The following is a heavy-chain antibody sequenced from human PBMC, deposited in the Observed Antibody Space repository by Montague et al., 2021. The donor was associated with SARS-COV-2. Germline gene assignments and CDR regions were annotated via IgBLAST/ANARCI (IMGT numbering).Heavy chain of an antibody. J-gene: IGHJ4*02. Sequence: SLRLSCAASGFSFGDSVMSWVRQAPGKGLEWVGLIRDQAYGGTTEYAASVKGRFTISRDDSKSIAYLQMDSLKTEDTAVYYCTRGAMSMIWGLRSGYYFDYWGQGTLVTVSS. V-gene: IGHV3-49*04. CDR3: TRGAMSMIWGLRSGYYFDY. CDR1: GFSFGDSV. D-gene: IGHD3/OR15-3a*01. CDR2: IRDQAYGGTT.